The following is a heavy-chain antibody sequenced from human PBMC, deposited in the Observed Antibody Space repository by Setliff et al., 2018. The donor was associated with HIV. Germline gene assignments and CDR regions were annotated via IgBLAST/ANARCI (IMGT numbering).Heavy chain of an antibody. J-gene: IGHJ4*02. CDR1: GGSFSGYH. Sequence: SETLSLTCAVYGGSFSGYHWNWIRQFPGKGLEWIGGINHTGNTQYNPSLKSRVTMSEETSKNQFSLKLKSVTAADTAIYFCARGKGGLVGPAEFDYWGPGTLVTVSS. V-gene: IGHV4-34*01. CDR2: INHTGNT. CDR3: ARGKGGLVGPAEFDY. D-gene: IGHD1-26*01.